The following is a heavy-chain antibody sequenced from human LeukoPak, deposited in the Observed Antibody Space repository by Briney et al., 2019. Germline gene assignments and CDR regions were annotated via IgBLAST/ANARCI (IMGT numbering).Heavy chain of an antibody. V-gene: IGHV4-59*01. CDR1: GGSISSYY. Sequence: SETLSLTCTVSGGSISSYYWSWIRQPPGKGLEWIGYIHYSGSTNYNRSLKSRVTISVDTSKNQFSLKLSSVTAADTAVYYCARVEEGYGSGRRENYYYYYMDVWGKGTTVTISS. D-gene: IGHD3-10*01. CDR2: IHYSGST. CDR3: ARVEEGYGSGRRENYYYYYMDV. J-gene: IGHJ6*03.